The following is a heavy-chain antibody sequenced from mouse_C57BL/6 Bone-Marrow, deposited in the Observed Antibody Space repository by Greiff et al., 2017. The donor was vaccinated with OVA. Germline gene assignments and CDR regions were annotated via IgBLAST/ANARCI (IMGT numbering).Heavy chain of an antibody. Sequence: DVHLVESGGDLVKPGGSLKLSCAASGFTFSSYGMSWVSQTPDKRLEWVATISSGGSYTYYQASVKGRFTISRDNAKNALYLQMSSLYSEVTAMYYGAHLLLRSTWFAYWGQGTLVTVSA. V-gene: IGHV5-6*01. D-gene: IGHD1-1*01. CDR1: GFTFSSYG. CDR2: ISSGGSYT. CDR3: AHLLLRSTWFAY. J-gene: IGHJ3*01.